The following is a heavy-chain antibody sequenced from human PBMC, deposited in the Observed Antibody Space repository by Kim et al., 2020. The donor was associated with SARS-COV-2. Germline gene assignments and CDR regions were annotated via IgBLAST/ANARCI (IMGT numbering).Heavy chain of an antibody. J-gene: IGHJ4*02. V-gene: IGHV3-15*01. CDR1: GFTFSNAW. CDR2: IKRKTDGGTT. Sequence: GGSLRLSCAASGFTFSNAWMTWVRQAPGKGLEWVGRIKRKTDGGTTDYAAPLKGRFTISRDDSKNTLYLQMNSLKTEDTGVYYCTTATSSQDDYWGQGTLVTVSS. CDR3: TTATSSQDDY. D-gene: IGHD6-6*01.